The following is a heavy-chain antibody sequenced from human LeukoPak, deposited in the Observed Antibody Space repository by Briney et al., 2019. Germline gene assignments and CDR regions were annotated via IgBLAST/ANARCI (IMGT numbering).Heavy chain of an antibody. CDR1: EFTFSIAW. D-gene: IGHD2/OR15-2a*01. CDR3: TKDDPFNKY. Sequence: GGSLRLSCAASEFTFSIAWMTWVRQAPGKGLEWVGRIKSKNDGETTDYAAPVKGRFSISRDDSRNTLYLQVDSLTEDTAVYYCTKDDPFNKYWGQGTLVTVSS. V-gene: IGHV3-15*01. CDR2: IKSKNDGETT. J-gene: IGHJ4*02.